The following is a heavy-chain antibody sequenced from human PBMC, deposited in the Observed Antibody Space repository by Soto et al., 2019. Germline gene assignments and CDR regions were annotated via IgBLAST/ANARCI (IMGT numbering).Heavy chain of an antibody. J-gene: IGHJ6*02. D-gene: IGHD3-10*01. CDR2: TYYRSKWYN. CDR1: GDSVSSNSAA. V-gene: IGHV6-1*01. Sequence: PSQTLSLTCALSGDSVSSNSAAWNWIRQSPSRGLEWLGRTYYRSKWYNDYAVSVKSRITINPDTSKNQFSLQLNSVTPEDTAVYYCALGRATSPRGYYYYYGMDVWGQGTTVTV. CDR3: ALGRATSPRGYYYYYGMDV.